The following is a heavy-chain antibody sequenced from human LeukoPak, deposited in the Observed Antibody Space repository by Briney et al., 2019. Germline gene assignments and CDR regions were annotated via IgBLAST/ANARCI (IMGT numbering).Heavy chain of an antibody. V-gene: IGHV1-46*01. CDR3: ARHYYGSGSYLDGWFDP. J-gene: IGHJ5*02. CDR2: INPSGGST. Sequence: ASVKVSCKASGYTFTSYYMHWVRQAPGQGLEWMGIINPSGGSTSYAQKFQGRVTMTRDTSTSTVYMELSSLRSEDTAVYYCARHYYGSGSYLDGWFDPWGQETLVTVSS. CDR1: GYTFTSYY. D-gene: IGHD3-10*01.